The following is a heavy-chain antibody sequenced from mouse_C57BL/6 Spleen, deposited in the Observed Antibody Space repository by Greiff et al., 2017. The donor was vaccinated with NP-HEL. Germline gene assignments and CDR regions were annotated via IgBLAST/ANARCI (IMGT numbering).Heavy chain of an antibody. V-gene: IGHV1-22*01. CDR2: INPNNGGT. CDR3: ARRGWLLKDYFDY. D-gene: IGHD2-3*01. CDR1: GYTFTDYN. J-gene: IGHJ2*01. Sequence: EVQLQESGPELVKPGASVKMSCKASGYTFTDYNMHWVKQSHGKSLEWIGYINPNNGGTSYNQKFKGKATLTVNKSSSTAYMELRSLTSEDSAVYDCARRGWLLKDYFDYWGQGTTLTVSS.